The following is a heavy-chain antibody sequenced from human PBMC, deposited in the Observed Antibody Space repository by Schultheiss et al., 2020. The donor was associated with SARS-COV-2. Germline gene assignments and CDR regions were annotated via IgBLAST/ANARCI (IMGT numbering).Heavy chain of an antibody. CDR1: GGSISSGGYY. J-gene: IGHJ6*03. V-gene: IGHV4-39*07. D-gene: IGHD1-26*01. Sequence: SETLSLTCTVSGGSISSGGYYWSWIRQPPGKGLEWIGEINHSGSTYYNPSLKSRITISVDASKNQFSLKLRFVTAADTAVYYCARGGSYRVYYYYYMDVWGKGTTVTVSS. CDR3: ARGGSYRVYYYYYMDV. CDR2: INHSGST.